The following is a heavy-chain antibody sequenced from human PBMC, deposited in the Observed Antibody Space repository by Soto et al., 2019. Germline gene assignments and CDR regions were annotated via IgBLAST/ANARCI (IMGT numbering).Heavy chain of an antibody. CDR1: GGTSRSLS. Sequence: QVQLVQSGAEVKKPGSSVKVSCKASGGTSRSLSITWVRQAPGQGLEWMGGITPLFGIPNYPQKFQGRLTITADKSTGTDYLELSSLRSEDTAVYYCARDTHSAGGWFDPWGRGTLVTVSS. V-gene: IGHV1-69*17. CDR3: ARDTHSAGGWFDP. D-gene: IGHD2-15*01. CDR2: ITPLFGIP. J-gene: IGHJ5*02.